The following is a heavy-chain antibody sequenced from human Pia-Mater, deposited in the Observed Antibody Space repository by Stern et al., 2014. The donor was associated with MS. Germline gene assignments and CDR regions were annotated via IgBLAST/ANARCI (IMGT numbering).Heavy chain of an antibody. J-gene: IGHJ4*02. V-gene: IGHV4-39*01. CDR3: DGYASWVDY. CDR2: IYYSGST. CDR1: GGSISSSSYY. Sequence: QVQLQESGPGLVKPSETLSLTCTVSGGSISSSSYYWGWIRQPPGKGLEWIGSIYYSGSTYYNPSLKSRVTIYVATSKNQFSLQLSSVTAADTAVYYCDGYASWVDYWGQGTLVTVSS. D-gene: IGHD5-18*01.